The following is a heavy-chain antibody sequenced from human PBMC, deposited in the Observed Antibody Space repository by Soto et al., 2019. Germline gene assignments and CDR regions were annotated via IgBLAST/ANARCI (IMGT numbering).Heavy chain of an antibody. Sequence: PGGSLRLSCAASGFSVSSNYMSWVRQAPGKGLEWVSVIYGGGSTNYADSVKGRFTISRDSSKNTLYLQMNSLRAEDTAVYYCAREAGPLDYWGQGTLVTVSS. J-gene: IGHJ4*02. CDR3: AREAGPLDY. CDR1: GFSVSSNY. CDR2: IYGGGST. V-gene: IGHV3-53*01.